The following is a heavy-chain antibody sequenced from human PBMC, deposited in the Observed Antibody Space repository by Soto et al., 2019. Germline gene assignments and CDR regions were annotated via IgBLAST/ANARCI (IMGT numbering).Heavy chain of an antibody. CDR1: GGSVSSGAYY. J-gene: IGHJ4*02. CDR2: TYYTGST. CDR3: ARVLLGSYYFDY. V-gene: IGHV4-61*08. D-gene: IGHD7-27*01. Sequence: QVQLQESGPGLVQPSETLSLTCTVSGGSVSSGAYYWTWIRQPPGKGLEWIGHTYYTGSTNYNPSLNRRVTISVDTSKNQFSLRLSSVTAADTAVYYCARVLLGSYYFDYWGQGTLVTVSS.